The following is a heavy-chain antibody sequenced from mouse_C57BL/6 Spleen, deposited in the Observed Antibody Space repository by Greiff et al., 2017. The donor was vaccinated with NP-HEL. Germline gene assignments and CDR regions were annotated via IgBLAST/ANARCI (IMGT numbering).Heavy chain of an antibody. CDR3: ARDSSGYVEFAY. Sequence: VQLQQSGAELVKPGASVKMSCKASGYTFTSYWITWVKQRPGQGLEWIGDIYPGSGSTNYNEKFKSKATLTVDTSSSTAYMQLSSLTSEDSAVYYCARDSSGYVEFAYWGQGTLVTVSA. D-gene: IGHD3-2*02. V-gene: IGHV1-55*01. CDR1: GYTFTSYW. CDR2: IYPGSGST. J-gene: IGHJ3*01.